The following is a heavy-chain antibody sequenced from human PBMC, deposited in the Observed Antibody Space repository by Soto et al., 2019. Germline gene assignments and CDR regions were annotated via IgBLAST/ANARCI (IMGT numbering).Heavy chain of an antibody. CDR2: IYHNGSP. V-gene: IGHV4-4*02. CDR3: AREGYDSRNYYYYGMDV. J-gene: IGHJ6*02. D-gene: IGHD3-22*01. Sequence: SETMSLTCVVSGGSISSTNWWTWVRQPPGKRLEWIGEIYHNGSPTYSPSLRGRATISVDKSNNQFSLRLRSVTAADTAVYYCAREGYDSRNYYYYGMDVWGQGTTVTVSS. CDR1: GGSISSTNW.